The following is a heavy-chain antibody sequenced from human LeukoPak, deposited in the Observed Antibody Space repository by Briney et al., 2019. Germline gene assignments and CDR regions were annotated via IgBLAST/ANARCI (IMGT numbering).Heavy chain of an antibody. J-gene: IGHJ4*02. CDR2: IYYSGST. V-gene: IGHV4-61*01. Sequence: PSETLSLTCTVSGGSVSSGSYYWSWIRQPPGKGLEWIGYIYYSGSTNYNPSLKSRVTISVDTSKNQFSLKLSSVTAADTAVYYCARATMGVRGVIIRADWGQGTLVTVSS. D-gene: IGHD3-10*01. CDR1: GGSVSSGSYY. CDR3: ARATMGVRGVIIRAD.